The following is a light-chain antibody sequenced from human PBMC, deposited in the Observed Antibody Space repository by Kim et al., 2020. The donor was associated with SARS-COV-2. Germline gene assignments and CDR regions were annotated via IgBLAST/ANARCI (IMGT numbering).Light chain of an antibody. Sequence: LSPGETATLSCRASQSVDTSLAWYQLKPGQAPRLIIFDVSRSVTGTPARFSGTGSGTDFTLTISSLEPEDVALYFCHHRSLWTPTFGGGTKLEI. CDR1: QSVDTS. CDR2: DVS. CDR3: HHRSLWTPT. V-gene: IGKV3-11*01. J-gene: IGKJ4*01.